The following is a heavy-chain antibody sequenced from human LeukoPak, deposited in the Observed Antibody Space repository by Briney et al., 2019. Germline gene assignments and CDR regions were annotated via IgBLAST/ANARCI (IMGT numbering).Heavy chain of an antibody. CDR2: MSPSGTT. J-gene: IGHJ4*02. Sequence: PSETLSLTCTVSGDSVSSGSYYLSWIRQPPGKGLDRIAYMSPSGTTNYNPSLKSRVTTSVDTSRTQFSLRLSSVTAADTAVYYCARGTAMVTTFDYWGQGTLVTVSS. CDR3: ARGTAMVTTFDY. V-gene: IGHV4-61*01. D-gene: IGHD5-18*01. CDR1: GDSVSSGSYY.